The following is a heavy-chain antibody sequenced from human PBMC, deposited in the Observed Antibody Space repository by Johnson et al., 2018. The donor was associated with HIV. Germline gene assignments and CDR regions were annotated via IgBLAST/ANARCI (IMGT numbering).Heavy chain of an antibody. V-gene: IGHV3-7*01. D-gene: IGHD6-6*01. CDR3: AKGGEYSSSWSAFDI. Sequence: VQLVESGGGVVQPGGSLRLSCAVPGFTFSSYWMSWVRQAPGKGLEWVANIKQDGSEKYYVDSVKGRFTISRDKSKKTLYLQMNGLRVEDTAVYYCAKGGEYSSSWSAFDIWGQGTMVTVSS. CDR1: GFTFSSYW. J-gene: IGHJ3*02. CDR2: IKQDGSEK.